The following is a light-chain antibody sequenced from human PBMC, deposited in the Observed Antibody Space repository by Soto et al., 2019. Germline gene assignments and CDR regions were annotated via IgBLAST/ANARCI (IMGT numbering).Light chain of an antibody. CDR1: KLGDKY. CDR3: QAWDSSTYV. J-gene: IGLJ1*01. Sequence: SYELTQPPSVSVSPAQTASITCCGDKLGDKYACWYQQKPGQSPVLVIYQDSKRPSGIPERFSGSHSGNTATLTISGTQAMDEADYYCQAWDSSTYVFGTGTKVTVL. V-gene: IGLV3-1*01. CDR2: QDS.